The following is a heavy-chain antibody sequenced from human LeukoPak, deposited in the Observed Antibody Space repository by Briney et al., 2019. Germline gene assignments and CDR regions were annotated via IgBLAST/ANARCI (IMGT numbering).Heavy chain of an antibody. J-gene: IGHJ5*02. CDR2: TYSGGST. V-gene: IGHV3-66*02. Sequence: GGSLRLSCAASGFTVSSNYMSWVRQAPGKGLEWVSVTYSGGSTYYADSVKGRFTISRDNSKNTLYLQMNGLRAEDTAVYYCARDLGTVTTRSNWFDPWGQGTLVTVSS. D-gene: IGHD4-11*01. CDR3: ARDLGTVTTRSNWFDP. CDR1: GFTVSSNY.